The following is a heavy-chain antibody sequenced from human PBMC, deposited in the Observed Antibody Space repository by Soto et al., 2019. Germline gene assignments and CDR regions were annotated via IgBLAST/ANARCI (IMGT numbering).Heavy chain of an antibody. J-gene: IGHJ4*02. Sequence: ASVKVSCKASGYTFTSYGISWVRQAPGQGLEWMGWISAYNGNTNYAQKLQGRVTMTTDTSTSTAYMELRSLRFDDTALFYCARNDDYGDYAAEDFDYWGQGTLVTVSS. CDR3: ARNDDYGDYAAEDFDY. CDR2: ISAYNGNT. CDR1: GYTFTSYG. V-gene: IGHV1-18*01. D-gene: IGHD4-17*01.